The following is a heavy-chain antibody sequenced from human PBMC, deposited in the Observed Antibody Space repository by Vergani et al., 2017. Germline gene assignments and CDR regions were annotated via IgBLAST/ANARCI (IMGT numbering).Heavy chain of an antibody. CDR3: ARERGYNYEDAFDY. CDR2: ISSSSSYI. Sequence: EVQLVESGGGLVKPGGSLRLSCAASGFTFSSYGMNWVRQAPGKGLEWVSSISSSSSYIYYADSVKGRFTISRDNAKNSLYLQMNSLRAEDTAVYYCARERGYNYEDAFDYWGQGTLVTVSS. D-gene: IGHD5-24*01. CDR1: GFTFSSYG. J-gene: IGHJ4*02. V-gene: IGHV3-21*01.